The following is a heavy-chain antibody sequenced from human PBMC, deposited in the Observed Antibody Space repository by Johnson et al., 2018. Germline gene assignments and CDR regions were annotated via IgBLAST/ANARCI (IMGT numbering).Heavy chain of an antibody. Sequence: QVQLVQSGGGVVQPGRSLRLSCAASGFTFSSYGMHWVRQAPGKGLEWVAVIWYDGSNKYYADSVKGRFTISRDNSKNTLYLQMNSLRAEDTAVYYWSRGGGSAVTVTTSYYYGMDVWGQGTTVTVSS. CDR2: IWYDGSNK. CDR1: GFTFSSYG. CDR3: SRGGGSAVTVTTSYYYGMDV. J-gene: IGHJ6*02. V-gene: IGHV3-33*01. D-gene: IGHD4-17*01.